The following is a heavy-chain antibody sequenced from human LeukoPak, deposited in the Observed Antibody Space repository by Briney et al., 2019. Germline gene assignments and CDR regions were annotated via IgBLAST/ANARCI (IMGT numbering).Heavy chain of an antibody. CDR2: IRSKAYGGTT. Sequence: GGSLRLSCTASGFTFGDYAMSWFRQAPGKGLEWVGFIRSKAYGGTTEYAASVKGRFTISRDDSKSIAYLQMNSLKTEDTAVYYCTGSFGELTFFDYWGLGTLVTVSS. V-gene: IGHV3-49*03. J-gene: IGHJ4*02. D-gene: IGHD3-10*01. CDR3: TGSFGELTFFDY. CDR1: GFTFGDYA.